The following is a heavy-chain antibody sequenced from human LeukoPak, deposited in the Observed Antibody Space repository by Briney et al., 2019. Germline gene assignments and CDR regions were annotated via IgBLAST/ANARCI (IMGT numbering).Heavy chain of an antibody. CDR3: ASRGNYYDSSGYRYYFDY. CDR1: GYIFTSYG. J-gene: IGHJ4*02. D-gene: IGHD3-22*01. Sequence: GASVEVSCKASGYIFTSYGISWVRQAPGQGLEWMGWISAYNGNTNYAQKLQGRVTMTTDTSTSTAYMELRSLRSDDTAVYYCASRGNYYDSSGYRYYFDYWGQGTLVTVSS. CDR2: ISAYNGNT. V-gene: IGHV1-18*01.